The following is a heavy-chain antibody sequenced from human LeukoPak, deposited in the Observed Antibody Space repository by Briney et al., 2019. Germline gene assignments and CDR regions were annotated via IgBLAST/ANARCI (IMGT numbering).Heavy chain of an antibody. CDR3: ATIAAAGTGAEYFQY. CDR1: GGSISSRTNY. D-gene: IGHD6-13*01. J-gene: IGHJ1*01. V-gene: IGHV4-39*07. CDR2: IYYSGST. Sequence: SETLSLTCTVSGGSISSRTNYWGWTRQPPGKGLEWIGNIYYSGSTYYNPSLKGRVTISVDTSKNQFSLKLSSVTAADTAVYYCATIAAAGTGAEYFQYWGQGTLVTVSS.